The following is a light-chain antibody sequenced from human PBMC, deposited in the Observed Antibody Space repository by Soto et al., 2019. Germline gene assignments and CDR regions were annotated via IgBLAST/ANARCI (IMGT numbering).Light chain of an antibody. J-gene: IGLJ3*02. CDR2: EVS. Sequence: QSALTQPASVSGSPGQSITISCTGTSSDVGGYNYLSWYQQHPGKAPRVMIYEVSNRPSGVSNHFSGSKSGNTASLTISGLQAEDEADYFCSSYTTSGTPVFGGGTQLTVL. CDR3: SSYTTSGTPV. CDR1: SSDVGGYNY. V-gene: IGLV2-14*01.